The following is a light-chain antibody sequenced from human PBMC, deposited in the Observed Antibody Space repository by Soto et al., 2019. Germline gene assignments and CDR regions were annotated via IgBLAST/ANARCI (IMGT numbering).Light chain of an antibody. CDR1: SSNIGAGYD. J-gene: IGLJ1*01. V-gene: IGLV1-40*01. Sequence: AVRTQPRSVSGAPGQRVTISCTGGSSNIGAGYDVHWYQQRPETAPKLLIFGTIKRPAGVPDRFSGSNSGTSASLAITGLQAEDEGDYYCQSYDSTLSARYVFGPGTKVTVL. CDR2: GTI. CDR3: QSYDSTLSARYV.